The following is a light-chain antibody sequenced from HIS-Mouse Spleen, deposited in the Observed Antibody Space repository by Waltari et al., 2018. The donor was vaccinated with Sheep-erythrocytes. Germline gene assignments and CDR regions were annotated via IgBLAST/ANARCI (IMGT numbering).Light chain of an antibody. J-gene: IGLJ3*02. Sequence: QSALTQPASVSGSPGQSITISCTGTSSDVGSYYLVSWYQQPPGKAPKLMIYEGSKRPSGVSNRFSGSKSGNTASLTISGLQAEDEADYYCCSYAGSSTPWVFGGGTKLTVL. V-gene: IGLV2-23*01. CDR1: SSDVGSYYL. CDR3: CSYAGSSTPWV. CDR2: EGS.